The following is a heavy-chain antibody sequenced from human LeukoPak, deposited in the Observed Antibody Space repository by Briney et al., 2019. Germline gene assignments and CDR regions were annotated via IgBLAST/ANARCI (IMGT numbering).Heavy chain of an antibody. D-gene: IGHD3-10*01. Sequence: SETLSLTCTVSGGSLSSYYWSWFRQPPGEGLEGFGYIYYSGSTNYNPSLKSRGTISVYTAKNHFSLKLSSVTAADTAMYYCARAGYGSGSYLIHYFDYWGQGNLVTVSS. J-gene: IGHJ4*02. CDR1: GGSLSSYY. V-gene: IGHV4-59*12. CDR3: ARAGYGSGSYLIHYFDY. CDR2: IYYSGST.